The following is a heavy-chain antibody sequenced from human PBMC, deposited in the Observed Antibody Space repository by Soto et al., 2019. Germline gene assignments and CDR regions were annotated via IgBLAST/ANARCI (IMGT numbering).Heavy chain of an antibody. J-gene: IGHJ4*02. CDR1: GGSISSYY. V-gene: IGHV4-59*01. Sequence: QVQLQESGPGLVKPSETLSLTCTVSGGSISSYYWSWIRQPPGKGLEWIGYIYYSGSTNYNPSLKSRVTISVDTSKNQCSLKLSSVTAADTAVYYCARHDYSNYTPYFDYWGQGTLVTVSS. D-gene: IGHD4-4*01. CDR3: ARHDYSNYTPYFDY. CDR2: IYYSGST.